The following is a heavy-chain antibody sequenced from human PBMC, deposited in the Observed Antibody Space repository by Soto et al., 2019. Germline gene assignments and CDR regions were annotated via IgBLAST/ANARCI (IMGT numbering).Heavy chain of an antibody. J-gene: IGHJ6*02. V-gene: IGHV4-34*01. D-gene: IGHD4-4*01. CDR2: INHSGST. CDR3: ARVTVTTYYYNYGMDV. CDR1: GGSFSGYY. Sequence: LSLTCAVYGGSFSGYYWSWIRQPPGKGLEWIGEINHSGSTNYNPSLKSRVTISVDTSKNQFSLKLSSVTAADTAVYYCARVTVTTYYYNYGMDVWGQGTTVTVSS.